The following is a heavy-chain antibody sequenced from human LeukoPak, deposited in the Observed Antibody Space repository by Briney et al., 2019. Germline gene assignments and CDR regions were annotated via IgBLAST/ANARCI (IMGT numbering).Heavy chain of an antibody. Sequence: SETLSLTCAVYGGSFSGYYWSWVRQPPGKGLEWIGDINHSGSTKYNPSLKSRVTISVDTSKNQFSLKLSSVTAVDTAVYYCARGSMVRGVIIPNNWFDPWGQGTLVTVSS. V-gene: IGHV4-34*01. D-gene: IGHD3-10*01. CDR1: GGSFSGYY. CDR3: ARGSMVRGVIIPNNWFDP. CDR2: INHSGST. J-gene: IGHJ5*02.